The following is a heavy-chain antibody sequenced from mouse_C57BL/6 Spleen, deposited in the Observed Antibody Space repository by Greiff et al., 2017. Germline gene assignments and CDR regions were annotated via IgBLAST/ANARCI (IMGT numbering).Heavy chain of an antibody. D-gene: IGHD1-1*01. V-gene: IGHV1-55*01. CDR3: ARGTYLLTGAMDY. CDR2: IYPGSGST. J-gene: IGHJ4*01. Sequence: QVQLQQPGAELVKPGASVKMSCKASGNTFTSYWITWVKQRPGQGLEWIGDIYPGSGSTNYNEKFKSKATLTVDTSSSTAYMQLSSLTSEDSAVYYCARGTYLLTGAMDYWGQGTSVTVSS. CDR1: GNTFTSYW.